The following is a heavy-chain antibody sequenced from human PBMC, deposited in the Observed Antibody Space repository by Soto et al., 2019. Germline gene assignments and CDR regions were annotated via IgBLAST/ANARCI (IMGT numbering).Heavy chain of an antibody. J-gene: IGHJ4*02. CDR2: IYTSGST. V-gene: IGHV4-4*07. CDR3: ARGRPVITRGCRYFDY. D-gene: IGHD3-22*01. CDR1: GGSISSYY. Sequence: QVQLQESGPGLVKPSETLSLTCTVSGGSISSYYWSWIRQPAGKGLEWIGRIYTSGSTNYNPSLKRRVTMSGYSSKEQFSLRLSSVTAADTAVYYCARGRPVITRGCRYFDYWGQGTLVTVSS.